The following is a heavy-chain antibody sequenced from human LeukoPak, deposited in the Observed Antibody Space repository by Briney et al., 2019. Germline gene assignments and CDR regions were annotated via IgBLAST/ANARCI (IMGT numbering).Heavy chain of an antibody. CDR3: AREGPHYVWGSYRYPNWFDP. D-gene: IGHD3-16*02. CDR1: GFTFSTYG. Sequence: GGSLRLSCAASGFTFSTYGMDWVRQAPGKGLEWVAFIRYDGSYKYCADSVKGRFTISRDNAKNSLYLQMNSLRAEDTAVYYCAREGPHYVWGSYRYPNWFDPWGQGTLVTVSS. J-gene: IGHJ5*02. V-gene: IGHV3-30*02. CDR2: IRYDGSYK.